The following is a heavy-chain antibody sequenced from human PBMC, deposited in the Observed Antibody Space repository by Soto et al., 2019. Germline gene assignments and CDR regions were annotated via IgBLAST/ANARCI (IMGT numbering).Heavy chain of an antibody. J-gene: IGHJ6*02. Sequence: GASVKVSCKASGYTFTSYYMHWVRQAPGQGLEWMGIINPSGGSTSYAQKFQGRVAITADESTSTAYMELSSRRSEDTAVYYCARSQPGTYYYDSSGYYPYDYYGMDVWGQGTTVTVSS. CDR2: INPSGGST. CDR1: GYTFTSYY. CDR3: ARSQPGTYYYDSSGYYPYDYYGMDV. V-gene: IGHV1-46*01. D-gene: IGHD3-22*01.